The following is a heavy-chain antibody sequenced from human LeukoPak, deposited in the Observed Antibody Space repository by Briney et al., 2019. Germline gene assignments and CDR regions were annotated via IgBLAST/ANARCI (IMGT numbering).Heavy chain of an antibody. V-gene: IGHV3-30-3*01. D-gene: IGHD3-10*01. CDR3: ARDLSYGSGND. CDR1: GFTFSSYA. CDR2: ISYDGSNK. Sequence: GGSLRLSCAASGFTFSSYAMHWVRQAPGKGLEWVAVISYDGSNKYYADSVKGRFTISRDNAKNSLYLQMNSLRAEDTAVYYCARDLSYGSGNDWGQGTLVTVSS. J-gene: IGHJ4*02.